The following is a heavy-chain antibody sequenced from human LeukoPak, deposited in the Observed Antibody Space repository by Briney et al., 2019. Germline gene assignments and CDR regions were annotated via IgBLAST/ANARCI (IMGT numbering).Heavy chain of an antibody. CDR3: VKEQGSGSYRTADY. CDR2: ITYDGDTT. Sequence: GRSLILSCAASGFTLSSCGMHWVRQAPGKGLEWVAVITYDGDTTFFEDSVKGRFTISRDTSKSTLYLQMNSLGAEDTAVYYCVKEQGSGSYRTADYWGQGTLVTVSS. CDR1: GFTLSSCG. V-gene: IGHV3-30*18. J-gene: IGHJ4*02. D-gene: IGHD3-10*01.